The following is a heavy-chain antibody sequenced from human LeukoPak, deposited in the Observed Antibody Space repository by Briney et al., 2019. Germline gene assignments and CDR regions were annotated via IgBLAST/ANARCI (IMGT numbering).Heavy chain of an antibody. V-gene: IGHV1-2*02. CDR3: ARDGTFDI. Sequence: ASVKVSCKASGYTFTSYGISWVRQAPGQGLEWMGWISPTSGGTNYAKKFQGRVTMTRDTSISTAYLDLSSLISDDTAVYYCARDGTFDIWGQGTMVTVSS. CDR2: ISPTSGGT. J-gene: IGHJ3*02. CDR1: GYTFTSYG.